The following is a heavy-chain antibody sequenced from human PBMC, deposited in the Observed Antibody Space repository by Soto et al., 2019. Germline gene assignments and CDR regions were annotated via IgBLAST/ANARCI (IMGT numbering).Heavy chain of an antibody. D-gene: IGHD5-18*01. CDR3: ARDRRRGTAMVLPVGMDV. J-gene: IGHJ6*01. CDR2: ISYDGSNK. Sequence: QVQLVESGGGVVQPGRSLRLSCAASGFTFSSYAMHWVRQAPGKGLEWVAVISYDGSNKYYADSVKGRFTISRDNSKNTLYLQMNSLRAEDTAVHYCARDRRRGTAMVLPVGMDVW. V-gene: IGHV3-30-3*01. CDR1: GFTFSSYA.